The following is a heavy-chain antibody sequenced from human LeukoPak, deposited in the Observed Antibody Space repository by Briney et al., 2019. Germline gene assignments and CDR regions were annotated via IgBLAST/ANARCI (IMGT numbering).Heavy chain of an antibody. V-gene: IGHV3-30*04. Sequence: GGSLKLSCAASGYTFSSYAMHWVRQAPGKGLEWVSAISYDGSNKYYADSVKGRFTISRDNSKNTLYLQMNSLRAEDTAVYYCARDDEFGFAFDIWGQGTMITVSS. J-gene: IGHJ3*02. CDR3: ARDDEFGFAFDI. D-gene: IGHD3-10*01. CDR1: GYTFSSYA. CDR2: ISYDGSNK.